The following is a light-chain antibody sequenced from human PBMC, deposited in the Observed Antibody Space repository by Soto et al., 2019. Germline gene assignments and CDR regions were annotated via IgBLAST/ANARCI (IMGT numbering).Light chain of an antibody. V-gene: IGLV1-40*01. CDR2: DNI. Sequence: QPVLTQPPSVSGAPGQRVTISCSGSSSNIGAGYAVHWYQQVPGTAPKLLIYDNINRPSGVPDRFSGSKSGTSASLAITGLQAEDEADYFCQSYDSSLSVVFGGGTKVTVL. J-gene: IGLJ3*02. CDR3: QSYDSSLSVV. CDR1: SSNIGAGYA.